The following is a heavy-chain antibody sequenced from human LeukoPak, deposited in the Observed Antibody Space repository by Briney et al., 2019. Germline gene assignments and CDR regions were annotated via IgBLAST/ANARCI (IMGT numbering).Heavy chain of an antibody. D-gene: IGHD3-22*01. Sequence: PGGSLRLSCAASGFTFNTYAMNWVRQAPGKGLEWVSVITGNAGLIAYADSVRGRFTISRDNSKNMLYLQMNSLTAEDTAVYYSAKDRTPDGYYSIDYWGQGTPVTVSS. CDR3: AKDRTPDGYYSIDY. V-gene: IGHV3-23*01. CDR2: ITGNAGLI. CDR1: GFTFNTYA. J-gene: IGHJ4*02.